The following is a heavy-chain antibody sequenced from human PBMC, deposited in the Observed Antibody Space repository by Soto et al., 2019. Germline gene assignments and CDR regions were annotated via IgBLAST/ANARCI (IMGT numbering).Heavy chain of an antibody. CDR2: ISGSGGST. CDR1: GFTFSSYA. J-gene: IGHJ4*02. CDR3: ANHDVWSGYYGGGIDY. Sequence: EVQLLESGGGLVQPGGSLRLSCAASGFTFSSYAMSWVRQAPGKGLEWVSAISGSGGSTYYADSVKGRFTISRDNSKNTLYLQMTSLRADDTAVYYCANHDVWSGYYGGGIDYWGQGTLVTVSS. V-gene: IGHV3-23*01. D-gene: IGHD3-3*01.